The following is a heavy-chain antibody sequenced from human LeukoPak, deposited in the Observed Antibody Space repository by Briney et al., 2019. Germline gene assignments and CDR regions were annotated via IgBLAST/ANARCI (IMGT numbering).Heavy chain of an antibody. CDR1: GGSISSSSYY. Sequence: SETLSLTCTVSGGSISSSSYYWGWIRQPPGKGLEWVGSIYYSGSTYYNPSLKSRVTISVDTSKNQFSLKLSSVTAADTAVYYCARTFPPVGIAVAGPYLDYWGQGTLVTVSS. J-gene: IGHJ4*02. V-gene: IGHV4-39*07. CDR2: IYYSGST. CDR3: ARTFPPVGIAVAGPYLDY. D-gene: IGHD6-19*01.